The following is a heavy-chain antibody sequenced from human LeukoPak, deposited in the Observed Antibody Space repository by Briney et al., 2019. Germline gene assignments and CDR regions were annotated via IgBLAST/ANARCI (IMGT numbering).Heavy chain of an antibody. Sequence: GGSLRLSCAASGFTFSDYWISWVRQAPGKGLQWVANINQDGGEKYYVDSVRGRFTISRDNGKNSLYLQMSSLRAEDTAVYYCARDHSIAAAGVDSWGQGTLVTVSS. V-gene: IGHV3-7*03. CDR3: ARDHSIAAAGVDS. CDR1: GFTFSDYW. D-gene: IGHD6-13*01. CDR2: INQDGGEK. J-gene: IGHJ4*02.